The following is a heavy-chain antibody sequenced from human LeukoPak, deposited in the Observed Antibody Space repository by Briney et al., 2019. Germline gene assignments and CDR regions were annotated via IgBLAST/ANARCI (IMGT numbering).Heavy chain of an antibody. D-gene: IGHD7-27*01. CDR1: GGSISSNNW. V-gene: IGHV4-4*02. CDR2: IYHSGSP. J-gene: IGHJ4*02. CDR3: ATTRTGYFDY. Sequence: SETLSLTCAVSGGSISSNNWWGWVRQPPGKGLEWIGEIYHSGSPNYNPSLKSRVTISVDKSRNHFSLNLSSVTAADTAVYYCATTRTGYFDYWGQGTLVTVSS.